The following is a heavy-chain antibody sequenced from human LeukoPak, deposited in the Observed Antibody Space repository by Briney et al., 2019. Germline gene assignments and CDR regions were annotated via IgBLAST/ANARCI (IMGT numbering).Heavy chain of an antibody. CDR2: ISGSGGST. CDR3: AKRVRDGYNLYYYYYYYMDV. J-gene: IGHJ6*03. V-gene: IGHV3-23*01. CDR1: GFTFSSYG. D-gene: IGHD5-24*01. Sequence: GGSLRLSCAASGFTFSSYGMSWVRQAPGKGLEWVSAISGSGGSTYYADSVKGRFTISRDNSKNTLYLQMNSLRAEDTAVYYCAKRVRDGYNLYYYYYYYMDVWGKGTTVTISS.